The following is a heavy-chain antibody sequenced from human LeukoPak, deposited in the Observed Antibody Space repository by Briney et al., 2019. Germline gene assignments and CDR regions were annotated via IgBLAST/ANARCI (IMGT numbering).Heavy chain of an antibody. D-gene: IGHD3-22*01. Sequence: PSETLSLTCTVSGDSISSYYWSWIRQPPGKGLEWIGYIYYSGSTNYNPSLKSRVTISVDTSKNQFSLKLSSVTAADTAVYYCARGVGVHYDSSGYDYFDYWGQGTLVTVSS. CDR2: IYYSGST. CDR1: GDSISSYY. V-gene: IGHV4-59*01. J-gene: IGHJ4*02. CDR3: ARGVGVHYDSSGYDYFDY.